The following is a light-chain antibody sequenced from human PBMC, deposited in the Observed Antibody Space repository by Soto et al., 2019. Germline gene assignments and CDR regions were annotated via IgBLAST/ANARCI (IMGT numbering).Light chain of an antibody. CDR2: GAS. CDR1: QSVSSSY. Sequence: EIVLTQSPGTLSLSPGERATLSCRASQSVSSSYLAWYQQKPGQAPRLLLYGASSRATGIPDRFSGSGSGTDFTLTISRLEPEDFAVSYCQQYGSSPSTFGHGTKVEI. V-gene: IGKV3-20*01. J-gene: IGKJ1*01. CDR3: QQYGSSPST.